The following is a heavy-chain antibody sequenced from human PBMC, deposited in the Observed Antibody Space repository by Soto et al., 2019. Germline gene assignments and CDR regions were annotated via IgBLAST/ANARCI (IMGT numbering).Heavy chain of an antibody. V-gene: IGHV3-23*01. D-gene: IGHD3-10*01. J-gene: IGHJ6*02. CDR1: GFTFSSYA. Sequence: PGGSLRLSCAASGFTFSSYAMSWVRQAPGKGLEWVSAISGSGGSTYYADSVKGRFTISRDNSKNTLYLQMNSLRAEDTAVYYCVAQGTYGSGSYPDVWGQGTTVTVSS. CDR2: ISGSGGST. CDR3: VAQGTYGSGSYPDV.